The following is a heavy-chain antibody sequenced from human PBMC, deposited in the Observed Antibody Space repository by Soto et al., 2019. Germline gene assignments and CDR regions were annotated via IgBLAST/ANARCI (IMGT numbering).Heavy chain of an antibody. CDR3: ARRDCSSTSCYERFYYFDY. J-gene: IGHJ4*02. Sequence: SETLSLTCAVSSGSISSSNWWSWVRQPPGKGLEWIGEIYHSGSTNYNPSLKSRVTISVDKSKNQFSLKLSSVTAADTAVYYCARRDCSSTSCYERFYYFDYWGQGTLVTVSS. CDR1: SGSISSSNW. D-gene: IGHD2-2*01. CDR2: IYHSGST. V-gene: IGHV4-4*02.